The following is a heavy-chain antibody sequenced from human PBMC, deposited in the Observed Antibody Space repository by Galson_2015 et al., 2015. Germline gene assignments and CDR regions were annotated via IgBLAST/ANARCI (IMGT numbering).Heavy chain of an antibody. D-gene: IGHD3-3*01. CDR3: ARRDDFWSGYCPDY. CDR2: INTNTGDP. CDR1: GYTFTSYA. J-gene: IGHJ4*02. V-gene: IGHV7-4-1*02. Sequence: SVKVSCKASGYTFTSYAMNRVRQAPGQGLEWMGWINTNTGDPTYAQGFTGRFVFSLDTSVSTAYLQISSLKAEDTAVYYCARRDDFWSGYCPDYWGQGTLVTVSS.